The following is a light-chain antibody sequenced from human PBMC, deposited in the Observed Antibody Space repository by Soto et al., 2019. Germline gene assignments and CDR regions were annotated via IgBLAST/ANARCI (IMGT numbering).Light chain of an antibody. CDR1: SGHSSYA. V-gene: IGLV4-69*01. Sequence: QPVLTQSPSASASLGASVKLTCTLSSGHSSYAIAWHQQQPEKGPRYLMKLNSDGSHNKGDGIPDRFSGSSSGAERYLTISSLQSEDEADYYCQTWDTGILFGGGTKVTGL. CDR2: LNSDGSH. J-gene: IGLJ3*02. CDR3: QTWDTGIL.